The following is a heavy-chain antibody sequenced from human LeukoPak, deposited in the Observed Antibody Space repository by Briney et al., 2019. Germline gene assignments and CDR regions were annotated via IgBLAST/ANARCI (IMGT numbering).Heavy chain of an antibody. CDR1: GXSFTNYC. CDR2: IYPGDSDT. Sequence: RGESLKISFKGSGXSFTNYCIAWVRQMPGKGLEWMGIIYPGDSDTRYSPSFQGQVTISADKSISTAYLQWSSLKASDTAMYYCAGSRSGWSFDYWGQGTLVTVSS. D-gene: IGHD6-19*01. CDR3: AGSRSGWSFDY. V-gene: IGHV5-51*01. J-gene: IGHJ4*02.